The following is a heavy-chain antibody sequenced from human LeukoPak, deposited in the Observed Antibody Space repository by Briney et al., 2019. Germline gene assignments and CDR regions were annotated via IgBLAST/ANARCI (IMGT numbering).Heavy chain of an antibody. D-gene: IGHD3-22*01. CDR3: ARDFGANYDSSGYYLDAFDV. J-gene: IGHJ3*01. Sequence: GASVKVSCKASGYTFTRYYMHWVRQAPGQGLEWMGIINPSGGSTSYAQKFQGRVTMTRDTSTSTVYMELSSLRSEDTAVYYCARDFGANYDSSGYYLDAFDVWGLGTMVTVSS. V-gene: IGHV1-46*01. CDR2: INPSGGST. CDR1: GYTFTRYY.